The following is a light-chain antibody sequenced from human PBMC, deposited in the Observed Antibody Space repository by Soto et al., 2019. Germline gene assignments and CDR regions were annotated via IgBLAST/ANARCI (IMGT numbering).Light chain of an antibody. CDR3: CSYAAHYV. V-gene: IGLV2-23*01. CDR2: EGS. J-gene: IGLJ1*01. Sequence: LTQPASVSGSPGQSITISCTGTSSDIGGYNLVSLYQQHPGKAPKLMIYEGSKRPSGVSNRFSGTKSGNTASLTISGLQAEDEADYYCCSYAAHYVFGTGTKVTVL. CDR1: SSDIGGYNL.